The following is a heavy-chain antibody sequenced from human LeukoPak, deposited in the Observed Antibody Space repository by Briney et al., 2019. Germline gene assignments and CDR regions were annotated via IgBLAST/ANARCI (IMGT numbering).Heavy chain of an antibody. CDR3: ARGWKDPRYSGSYWFDP. CDR1: GGSISSSSYY. D-gene: IGHD1-26*01. Sequence: SETLSLTCTVSGGSISSSSYYWGWIRQPPGKGLEWIGSIYYSGSTYYNPSLKSRVTISVDTSKNQFSLKVSSVTAADTAVYYCARGWKDPRYSGSYWFDPWGQGTLVTVSS. V-gene: IGHV4-39*07. CDR2: IYYSGST. J-gene: IGHJ5*02.